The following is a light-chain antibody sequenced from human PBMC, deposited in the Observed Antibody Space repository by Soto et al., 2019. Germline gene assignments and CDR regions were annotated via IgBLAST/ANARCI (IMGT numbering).Light chain of an antibody. CDR1: SSDVGGYNY. Sequence: QSALTQPASVSGSPGHSITISCTGTSSDVGGYNYVSWYQQHPGKAPKFMIYDVSNRPSGVSNRFSGSKSGNTASLTISGLQAEDEADYYCSSYTTSNTRQIVFGTG. CDR2: DVS. J-gene: IGLJ1*01. V-gene: IGLV2-14*01. CDR3: SSYTTSNTRQIV.